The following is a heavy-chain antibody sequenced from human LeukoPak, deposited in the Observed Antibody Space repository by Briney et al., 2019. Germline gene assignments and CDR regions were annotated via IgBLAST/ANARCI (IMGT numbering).Heavy chain of an antibody. CDR1: GGSFSGYY. CDR2: INHSGST. J-gene: IGHJ3*02. CDR3: ARGRVARSTYIVVVVAAPPGAFDI. V-gene: IGHV4-34*01. D-gene: IGHD2-15*01. Sequence: PSETLSLTCAVYGGSFSGYYWSWIRQPPGKGLEWIGEINHSGSTNYNPSLKSRVTISVDTSKNQFSLKLSSVTAADTAVYYCARGRVARSTYIVVVVAAPPGAFDIWGQGTMVTVSS.